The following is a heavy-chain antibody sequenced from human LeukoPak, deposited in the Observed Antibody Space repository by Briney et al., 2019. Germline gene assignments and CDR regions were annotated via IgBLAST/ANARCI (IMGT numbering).Heavy chain of an antibody. CDR2: IYYSGIT. Sequence: SETLSLTCTVPGGSISSSSYYWGWICQPPGKGLEWIGSIYYSGITYYNPSLKSRVTISVDKSKNQFSLKLSSVTAADTAVYYCARDLVKTEFGFDPWGQGTLVTVSS. V-gene: IGHV4-39*07. J-gene: IGHJ5*02. CDR1: GGSISSSSYY. D-gene: IGHD2-21*01. CDR3: ARDLVKTEFGFDP.